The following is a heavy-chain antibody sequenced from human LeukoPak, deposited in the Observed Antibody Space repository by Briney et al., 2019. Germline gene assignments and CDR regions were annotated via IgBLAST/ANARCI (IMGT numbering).Heavy chain of an antibody. CDR1: GFTFSDYA. Sequence: GGSLRLSCAASGFTFSDYAMSWVRQAPGKGLEWVSGLSASGESTYYADSVKGRFTISRDNSRNTLYVQMNSLRAEDTSLYYCAEDMKSFSSDAFDMWGQGTMVTVST. J-gene: IGHJ3*02. CDR3: AEDMKSFSSDAFDM. D-gene: IGHD2-2*01. CDR2: LSASGEST. V-gene: IGHV3-23*01.